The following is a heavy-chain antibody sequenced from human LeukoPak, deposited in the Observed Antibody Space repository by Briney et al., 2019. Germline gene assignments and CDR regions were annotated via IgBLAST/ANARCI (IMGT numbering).Heavy chain of an antibody. D-gene: IGHD1-26*01. V-gene: IGHV3-21*04. CDR1: GFTFSSYS. CDR2: INSYSSDI. Sequence: GGSLRLSCATSGFTFSSYSMTWVRQAPGKGLDWVSSINSYSSDIYYADSVKGRSTISRDNAKNSLYLQMNNLRAEDTAVYYCAALIIGRPFDYWGQGTLVIVSS. CDR3: AALIIGRPFDY. J-gene: IGHJ4*02.